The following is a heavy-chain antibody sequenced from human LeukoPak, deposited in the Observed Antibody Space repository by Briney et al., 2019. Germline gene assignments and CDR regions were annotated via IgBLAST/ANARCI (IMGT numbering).Heavy chain of an antibody. CDR2: MNPNSGNT. CDR1: GYTFTSYD. CDR3: ARVGSSKVDAFDI. V-gene: IGHV1-8*01. Sequence: GASVKVSCKASGYTFTSYDINWVRQATGQGLEWMGWMNPNSGNTGYAQKFQGRVTMTRDTSISTAYMELSRLRSDDTAVYYCARVGSSKVDAFDIWGQGTMVTVSS. J-gene: IGHJ3*02. D-gene: IGHD1-26*01.